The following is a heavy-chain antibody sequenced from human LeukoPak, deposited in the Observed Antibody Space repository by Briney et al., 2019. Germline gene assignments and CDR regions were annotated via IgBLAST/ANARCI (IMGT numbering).Heavy chain of an antibody. D-gene: IGHD4-17*01. CDR2: INPNSGGT. CDR3: ARAVRPSYHYYMDV. Sequence: ASVKVSCKASGYTFTGYYMHWVRQAPGQGLEWMGWINPNSGGTNYAQKFQGRVTMTRDASISTAYMELSRLRSDDTAVYYCARAVRPSYHYYMDVWGKGTTVTVSS. J-gene: IGHJ6*03. V-gene: IGHV1-2*02. CDR1: GYTFTGYY.